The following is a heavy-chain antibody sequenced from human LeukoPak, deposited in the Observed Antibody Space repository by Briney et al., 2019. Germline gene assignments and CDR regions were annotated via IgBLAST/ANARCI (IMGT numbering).Heavy chain of an antibody. D-gene: IGHD3-22*01. Sequence: GRSLRLSCVVSGFTFSRFAMHWVRQVPGKGLEWVAHISFEGRNTYYADSVKGRFTISRDNSENTLYLQMNSLRAEDTAVYYCAKDQWDYYDTSGRPGALDIWGQGTMVTVSS. V-gene: IGHV3-30*18. CDR2: ISFEGRNT. J-gene: IGHJ3*02. CDR3: AKDQWDYYDTSGRPGALDI. CDR1: GFTFSRFA.